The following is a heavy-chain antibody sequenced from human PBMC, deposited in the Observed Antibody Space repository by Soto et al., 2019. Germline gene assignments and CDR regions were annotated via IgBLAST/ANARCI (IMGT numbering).Heavy chain of an antibody. J-gene: IGHJ6*02. V-gene: IGHV3-23*01. CDR3: AKHGYCSSTSCQRIYYYYGMDV. CDR1: GFTFSSYA. D-gene: IGHD2-2*03. CDR2: ISGSGGST. Sequence: EVQLLESGGGLVQPGGSLRLSCAASGFTFSSYAMSWVRQAPGKGLEWVSAISGSGGSTYYADSVKGRFTISRDNSKNTLYLPMNSLRAEDTAVYYCAKHGYCSSTSCQRIYYYYGMDVWGQGTTVTVSS.